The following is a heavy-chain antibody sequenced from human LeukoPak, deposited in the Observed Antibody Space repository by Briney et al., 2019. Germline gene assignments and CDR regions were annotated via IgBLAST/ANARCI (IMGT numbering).Heavy chain of an antibody. CDR1: GGSISSYY. V-gene: IGHV4-59*01. CDR2: IYYSGST. J-gene: IGHJ4*02. Sequence: SETLSLTCIVSGGSISSYYWSWIRQPPGKGLEWIGYIYYSGSTNYNSSLKSRVTILVDTSKNQFSLKVSSVTAADTAVYYCARGQYSGSCFDNWGQGSLVTVSS. D-gene: IGHD1-26*01. CDR3: ARGQYSGSCFDN.